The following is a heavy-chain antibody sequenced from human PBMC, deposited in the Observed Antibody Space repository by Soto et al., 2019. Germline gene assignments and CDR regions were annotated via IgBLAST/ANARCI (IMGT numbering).Heavy chain of an antibody. D-gene: IGHD3-16*01. CDR2: INHSGST. V-gene: IGHV4-34*01. J-gene: IGHJ4*02. Sequence: QVQLQQWGAGLLKPSETLSLTCAVHGGSFSYFYWSWIRQPPGKGLEWIGEINHSGSTNFNPSLKRRVTISMDTSRTQFSLELSSVTAADTAVYYCARGGGNPASTNDYWSQGTLVTVSS. CDR1: GGSFSYFY. CDR3: ARGGGNPASTNDY.